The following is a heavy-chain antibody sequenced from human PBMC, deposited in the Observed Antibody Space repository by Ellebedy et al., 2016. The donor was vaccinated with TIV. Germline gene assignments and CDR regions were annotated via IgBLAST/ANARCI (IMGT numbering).Heavy chain of an antibody. CDR3: AREVAEGQGDMDV. V-gene: IGHV3-33*08. CDR1: GFTFRHYH. Sequence: GESLKISCAVSGFTFRHYHMHWVRQAPGKGLEWVALIWFNGRLKYYSDSVKGRFTLSRDNSKDSLFLEMNRLRAVDTGIYYCAREVAEGQGDMDVWGQGTPVTVSS. D-gene: IGHD5-12*01. J-gene: IGHJ6*02. CDR2: IWFNGRLK.